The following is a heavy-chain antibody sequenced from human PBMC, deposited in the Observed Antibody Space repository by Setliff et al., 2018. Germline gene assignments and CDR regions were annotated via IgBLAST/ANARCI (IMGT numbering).Heavy chain of an antibody. D-gene: IGHD1-20*01. CDR1: GFTFRDYS. CDR3: AKDRVNDGIWDFDS. Sequence: GGSLSLSCATSGFTFRDYSLTWVRQAPGKGLEWVSGIDQASHPYYPDSMKGRFAISRDNSRNTISLQINDLRAEDTATYYCAKDRVNDGIWDFDSWGQGLLVTVSS. V-gene: IGHV3-53*01. CDR2: IDQASHP. J-gene: IGHJ4*02.